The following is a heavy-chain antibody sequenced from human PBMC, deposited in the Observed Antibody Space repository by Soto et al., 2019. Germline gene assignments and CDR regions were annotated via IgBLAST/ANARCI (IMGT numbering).Heavy chain of an antibody. Sequence: ASVKVSCRVSGYRLTELSMHWVRQAPGKGLEWMGGFDPEDGETIYAQKFQGRVTMTEDTSTDTAYMELSSLRSEDTAVYYCATGGELRYFDWSHIYYAFDIWGQGTMVTVSS. CDR2: FDPEDGET. J-gene: IGHJ3*02. V-gene: IGHV1-24*01. D-gene: IGHD3-9*01. CDR3: ATGGELRYFDWSHIYYAFDI. CDR1: GYRLTELS.